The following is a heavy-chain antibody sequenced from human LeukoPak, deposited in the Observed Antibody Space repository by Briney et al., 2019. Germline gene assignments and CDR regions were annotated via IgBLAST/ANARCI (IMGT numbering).Heavy chain of an antibody. CDR1: GFTFSDYY. V-gene: IGHV3-11*01. D-gene: IGHD1-20*01. Sequence: KPGGSLRLSCAASGFTFSDYYMSWIRQAAVKGLVWVSYISSSGSTLYYADSVKGRITISRDNAKNSLYLQMNSLRAEDTAVYYCARRRYNWNAIDYWGQGTLVTVSS. CDR2: ISSSGSTL. J-gene: IGHJ4*02. CDR3: ARRRYNWNAIDY.